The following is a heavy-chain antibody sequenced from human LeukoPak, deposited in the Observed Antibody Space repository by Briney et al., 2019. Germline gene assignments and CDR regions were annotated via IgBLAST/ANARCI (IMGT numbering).Heavy chain of an antibody. D-gene: IGHD3-10*01. Sequence: GGSLRLSWAASGFTFSSYGMSWVRQAPGKGLEWVSAIRGSGGSTYYADSGKGRFTISRDNAKNRLYLQMNSLGAEDTAVYYCAREGGYYGSGLGWFDPWGQGTLVTVSS. CDR3: AREGGYYGSGLGWFDP. V-gene: IGHV3-23*01. J-gene: IGHJ5*02. CDR2: IRGSGGST. CDR1: GFTFSSYG.